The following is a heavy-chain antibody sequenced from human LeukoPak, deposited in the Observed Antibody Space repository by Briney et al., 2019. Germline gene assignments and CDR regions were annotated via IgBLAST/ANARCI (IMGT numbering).Heavy chain of an antibody. CDR2: IIPIFGTA. D-gene: IGHD2-2*02. CDR3: ARARSGGYQLLYRWFDP. J-gene: IGHJ5*02. V-gene: IGHV1-69*01. CDR1: GGTFSSYA. Sequence: GSSVKVSCKASGGTFSSYAISWVRQAPGQGLEWMGGIIPIFGTANYAQKFQGRVTTTADESTSTAYMELSSLRSEDTAVYYCARARSGGYQLLYRWFDPWGQGTLVTVSS.